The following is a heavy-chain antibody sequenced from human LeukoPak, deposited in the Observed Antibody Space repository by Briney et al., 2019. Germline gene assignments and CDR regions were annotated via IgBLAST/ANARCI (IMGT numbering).Heavy chain of an antibody. D-gene: IGHD6-6*01. V-gene: IGHV3-30*04. Sequence: PGGSLRLSCAASGFTFSSYAMHWVRQAPGKGLEWVAVISYDGSNKYYADSVKGRFTISRDNSKNTLYLQMNSLRAEDTAVYYCASGGRIAARRGSNWFDPWGQGTLVTVSS. CDR1: GFTFSSYA. CDR2: ISYDGSNK. CDR3: ASGGRIAARRGSNWFDP. J-gene: IGHJ5*02.